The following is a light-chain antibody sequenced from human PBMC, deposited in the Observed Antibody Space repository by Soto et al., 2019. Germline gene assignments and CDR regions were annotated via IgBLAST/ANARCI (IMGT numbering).Light chain of an antibody. CDR3: QQRSNWPPFT. CDR2: GAS. J-gene: IGKJ5*01. V-gene: IGKV3-15*01. Sequence: EIVMTQSPATLSVSPGEGATLSCRASQSVSSKLAWYQQKPGQAPRLLIYGASTRATGIPARFSGSGSGTDFTLTISSLEPEDFAVYYCQQRSNWPPFTFGQGTRLENK. CDR1: QSVSSK.